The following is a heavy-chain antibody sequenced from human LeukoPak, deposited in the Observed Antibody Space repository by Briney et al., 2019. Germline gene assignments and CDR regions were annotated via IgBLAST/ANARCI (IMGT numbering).Heavy chain of an antibody. Sequence: PSETLSLTCTVSGGSISSYYWSWIRQPPGKGLEWIGEINHSGSTNYNPSLKSRVTISVDTSKNQFSLKLSSVTAADTAVYYCAREGSYYDYVWGSYRSMHYYFDYWGQGTLVTVSS. J-gene: IGHJ4*02. CDR1: GGSISSYY. CDR3: AREGSYYDYVWGSYRSMHYYFDY. V-gene: IGHV4-34*01. CDR2: INHSGST. D-gene: IGHD3-16*02.